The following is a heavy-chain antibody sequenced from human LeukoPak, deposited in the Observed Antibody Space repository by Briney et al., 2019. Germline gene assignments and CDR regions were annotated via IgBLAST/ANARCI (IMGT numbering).Heavy chain of an antibody. CDR2: VKSKARGETT. CDR3: TTLGFDP. J-gene: IGHJ5*02. Sequence: GGSLRLSCAASGCTFSHAWMSWVRQAPGKGLEWVARVKSKARGETTDYAAPVKGRFTISRDDSKNTLYLQMNSLNTEDTAVYFCTTLGFDPWGQGTLVTVSS. V-gene: IGHV3-15*01. CDR1: GCTFSHAW.